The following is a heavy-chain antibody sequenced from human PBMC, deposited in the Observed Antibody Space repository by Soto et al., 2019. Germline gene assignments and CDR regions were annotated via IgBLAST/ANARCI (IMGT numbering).Heavy chain of an antibody. CDR3: ARGGWELLDY. CDR2: INHSGST. V-gene: IGHV4-34*01. J-gene: IGHJ4*02. Sequence: SETLSLTCAVYGGSFSGYYWSWIRQPPGKGLEWIGEINHSGSTNYNPSLKSRVTISVDTSKNKFSLKLCYVTAADTAVYYCARGGWELLDYWGQGTLVTVSS. D-gene: IGHD1-26*01. CDR1: GGSFSGYY.